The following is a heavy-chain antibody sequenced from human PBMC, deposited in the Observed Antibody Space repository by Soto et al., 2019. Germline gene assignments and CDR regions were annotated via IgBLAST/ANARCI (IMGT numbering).Heavy chain of an antibody. CDR1: GGTFSSYA. CDR2: IIPIFGTA. Sequence: PVKVSCKASGGTFSSYAISWVRQAPGQGLEWMGGIIPIFGTANYAQKFQGRVTITADESTSTAYMELSSLRSEDTAVYYCARDTGYCSSTSCYGMDVWGQGTTVTVSS. CDR3: ARDTGYCSSTSCYGMDV. D-gene: IGHD2-2*01. J-gene: IGHJ6*02. V-gene: IGHV1-69*13.